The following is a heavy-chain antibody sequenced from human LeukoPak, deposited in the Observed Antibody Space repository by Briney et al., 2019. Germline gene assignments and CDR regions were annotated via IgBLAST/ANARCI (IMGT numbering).Heavy chain of an antibody. CDR1: GFTFSSYG. D-gene: IGHD2-21*02. J-gene: IGHJ4*02. CDR3: ARADCGGDCYSGFDY. CDR2: IWYDGSNK. V-gene: IGHV3-33*01. Sequence: GGSLRLSCAASGFTFSSYGMHWVRQAPGKGLEWVAVIWYDGSNKYYADSVKGRFTISRDNSENTLYLQMNSLRAEDTAAYYCARADCGGDCYSGFDYWGQGTLVTVSS.